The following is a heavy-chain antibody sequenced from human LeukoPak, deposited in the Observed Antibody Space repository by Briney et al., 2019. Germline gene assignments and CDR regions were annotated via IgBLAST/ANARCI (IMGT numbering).Heavy chain of an antibody. CDR3: ATDPISLRFLVPPD. CDR2: FDPEDGEI. V-gene: IGHV1-24*01. Sequence: ASVKVSCKVSGYTLTELSMHWVRQAPGKGLEWMGGFDPEDGEIIYAQKFQGRVTMTEDTSTDTAYMGLSSLRSEDTALYYCATDPISLRFLVPPDWGQGILVTVSS. J-gene: IGHJ4*02. CDR1: GYTLTELS. D-gene: IGHD3-3*01.